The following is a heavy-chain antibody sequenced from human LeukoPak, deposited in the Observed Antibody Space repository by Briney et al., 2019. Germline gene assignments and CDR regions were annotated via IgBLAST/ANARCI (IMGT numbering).Heavy chain of an antibody. CDR1: GFTFSSYA. CDR3: AKDSVAAADGGSYFDY. Sequence: GGSLRLSCAASGFTFSSYAMSWVRQAPGKGLEWVSAISGSGGSTYYADSVKGRFTISRDNSKNTLYLQMNSLRAEDTAVYYCAKDSVAAADGGSYFDYWGQGTLVTVSS. D-gene: IGHD6-13*01. CDR2: ISGSGGST. V-gene: IGHV3-23*01. J-gene: IGHJ4*02.